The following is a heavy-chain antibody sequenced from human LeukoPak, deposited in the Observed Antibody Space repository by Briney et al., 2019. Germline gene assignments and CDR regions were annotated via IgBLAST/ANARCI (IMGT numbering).Heavy chain of an antibody. D-gene: IGHD3-22*01. CDR1: GFTFSSYA. J-gene: IGHJ6*03. V-gene: IGHV3-23*01. Sequence: GGSLRLSCAASGFTFSSYAMSWVRQAPGKGLEWVSDISGSGGSTYYADSVKGRFTTSRETSKNTLYLQMNSLRADDTAVYYSASGGGGYYDSSGYYYVLGYYYYMDVWGKGTTVTVSS. CDR3: ASGGGGYYDSSGYYYVLGYYYYMDV. CDR2: ISGSGGST.